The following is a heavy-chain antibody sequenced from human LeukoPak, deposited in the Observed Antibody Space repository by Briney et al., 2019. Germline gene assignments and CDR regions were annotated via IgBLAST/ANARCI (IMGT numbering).Heavy chain of an antibody. CDR1: GGSISGYY. CDR3: ARDPSSYYYGMDV. D-gene: IGHD6-6*01. CDR2: IHYSGST. V-gene: IGHV4-59*01. J-gene: IGHJ6*02. Sequence: PSETLSLTCTVSGGSISGYYWSWIRQPPGKGLEWIGYIHYSGSTNYNPSLKSRVTISVDTSKNQFSLKLSSVTAADAAVYFCARDPSSYYYGMDVWGQGTTVTVSS.